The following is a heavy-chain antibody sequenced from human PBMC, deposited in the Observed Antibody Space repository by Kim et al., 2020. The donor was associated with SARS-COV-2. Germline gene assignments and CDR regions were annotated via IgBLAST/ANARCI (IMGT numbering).Heavy chain of an antibody. D-gene: IGHD2-2*01. Sequence: GGSLRLSCAASGFTFSSYGMHWVRQAPGKGLEWVAVIWYDGSNKYYADSVKGRFTISRDNSKNTLYLQINSLRAEDTAVYYCARDADCSSTSCYEGYYYFGMDVWGQGTTVTVSS. V-gene: IGHV3-33*01. CDR1: GFTFSSYG. CDR2: IWYDGSNK. CDR3: ARDADCSSTSCYEGYYYFGMDV. J-gene: IGHJ6*02.